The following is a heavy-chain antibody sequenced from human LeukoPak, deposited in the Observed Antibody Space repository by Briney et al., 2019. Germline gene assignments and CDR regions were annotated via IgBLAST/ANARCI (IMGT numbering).Heavy chain of an antibody. CDR2: ISYGESNI. CDR1: GFTFSTYD. D-gene: IGHD2-2*01. V-gene: IGHV3-30*04. CDR3: ARGTDFTSSYYYNYPMDV. Sequence: PGRSLRLSCAASGFTFSTYDMHWVRQDPGKGLEWVSYISYGESNIYYADSVKGRFTISRDNSKNTLYLQMNSLRGDDTAVYYCARGTDFTSSYYYNYPMDVWGKGTTVTVSS. J-gene: IGHJ6*03.